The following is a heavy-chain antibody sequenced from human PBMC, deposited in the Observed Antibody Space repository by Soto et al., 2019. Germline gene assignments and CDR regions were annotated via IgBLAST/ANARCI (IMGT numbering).Heavy chain of an antibody. CDR3: ARDLPYSTGTFDY. V-gene: IGHV4-61*01. CDR1: GGSVSSGSYY. Sequence: PSETLSLTCTVSGGSVSSGSYYWSWIRQPPGKGLEWIGYIYYSGSTNYNPSLKSRVTISVDTSKNQFSLKLSSVTAADTAVYYCARDLPYSTGTFDYWGQGTLVTVSS. CDR2: IYYSGST. J-gene: IGHJ4*02. D-gene: IGHD6-19*01.